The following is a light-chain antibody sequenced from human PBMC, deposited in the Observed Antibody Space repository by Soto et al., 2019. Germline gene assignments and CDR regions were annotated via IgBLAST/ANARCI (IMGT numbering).Light chain of an antibody. CDR3: LQANNYPWT. Sequence: IKVTQSPSSLSASVGDRVTITCRTSEDVRHDLAWFQQRPGKAPNLLIYSATRLQSGVPSRFSGSGSGTDFTLIISSLQPEDFATYYCLQANNYPWTFGLGTKVDI. V-gene: IGKV1-6*01. CDR2: SAT. J-gene: IGKJ1*01. CDR1: EDVRHD.